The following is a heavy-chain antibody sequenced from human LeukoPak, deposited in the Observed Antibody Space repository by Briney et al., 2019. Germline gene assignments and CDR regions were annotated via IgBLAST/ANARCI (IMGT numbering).Heavy chain of an antibody. Sequence: ASVKVSCKASGYTFTSYYMHWVRQAPGQGLEWMEKINPSGGSTSYAQKFQGRVTMTRDTSTSTVYMELSSLRSEDTAVYYCARVKWLREALTNGMDVWGQGTTVTVSS. J-gene: IGHJ6*02. CDR1: GYTFTSYY. V-gene: IGHV1-46*01. CDR3: ARVKWLREALTNGMDV. CDR2: INPSGGST. D-gene: IGHD5-12*01.